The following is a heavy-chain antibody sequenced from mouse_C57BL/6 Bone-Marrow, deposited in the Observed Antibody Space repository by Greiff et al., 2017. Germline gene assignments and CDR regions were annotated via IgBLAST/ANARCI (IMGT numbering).Heavy chain of an antibody. Sequence: EVKLQQSGPELVKPGASVKISCKASGYTFTDYYMNWVKQSHGKSLEWIGDINPNNGGTSYNQKFKGKATLTVDKSSSTAYMELRSLTSEDSAVYYCARWPYYYAMDYWGQGTSVTVSS. J-gene: IGHJ4*01. CDR2: INPNNGGT. CDR3: ARWPYYYAMDY. CDR1: GYTFTDYY. V-gene: IGHV1-26*01.